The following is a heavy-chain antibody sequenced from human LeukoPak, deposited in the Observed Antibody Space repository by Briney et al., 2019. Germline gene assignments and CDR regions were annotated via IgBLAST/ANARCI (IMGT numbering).Heavy chain of an antibody. CDR1: GFTFSSYA. Sequence: PGGSLRLSCAASGFTFSSYAMSWVRQAPGKGLEWVSAISGSGGSTYYADSVKGRFTISRDNSKNTLYLQMNSLRAEDTAVYYCANSLYYYGSGSYYEGGDFDYWGQGTLVTVSS. CDR3: ANSLYYYGSGSYYEGGDFDY. V-gene: IGHV3-23*01. CDR2: ISGSGGST. J-gene: IGHJ4*02. D-gene: IGHD3-10*01.